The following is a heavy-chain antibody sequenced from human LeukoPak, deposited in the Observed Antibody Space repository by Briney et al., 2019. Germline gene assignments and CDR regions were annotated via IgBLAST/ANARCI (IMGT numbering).Heavy chain of an antibody. J-gene: IGHJ4*02. CDR1: GYTFTSYY. V-gene: IGHV1-46*01. Sequence: ASVKVSCKASGYTFTSYYMHWVRQAPGQGLEWMGIINPSGGTTSYAQKFQGRVTITADKSTSTAYMELSSLRSEDTAVYYCARRDSSGYTFDYWGQGTLVTVSS. D-gene: IGHD3-22*01. CDR2: INPSGGTT. CDR3: ARRDSSGYTFDY.